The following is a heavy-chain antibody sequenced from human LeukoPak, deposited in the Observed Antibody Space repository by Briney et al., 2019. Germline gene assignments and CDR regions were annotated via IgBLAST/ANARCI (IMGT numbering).Heavy chain of an antibody. V-gene: IGHV3-21*01. Sequence: PGGSLRLSCAASGFTFSSYSMNWVRQAPGKGLEWVSSISSSSSYIYYADSVKGRFTISRDNAKNSLYLQMNSLRAEDTAVYYCARGGITIFGVVTRWGQGTLVTVSS. CDR2: ISSSSSYI. D-gene: IGHD3-3*01. CDR3: ARGGITIFGVVTR. CDR1: GFTFSSYS. J-gene: IGHJ4*02.